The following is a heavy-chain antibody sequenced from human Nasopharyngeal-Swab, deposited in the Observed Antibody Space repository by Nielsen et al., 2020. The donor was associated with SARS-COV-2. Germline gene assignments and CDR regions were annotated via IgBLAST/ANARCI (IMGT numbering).Heavy chain of an antibody. CDR1: GGSISSYY. D-gene: IGHD1-26*01. CDR3: AREVVGGLVDS. V-gene: IGHV4-59*12. Sequence: SETLSLTCTVSGGSISSYYWSWIRQSPGKGLEWIGYFYYSGITNYNPSLKSRVTISVNMSKNQFSLKLSSGAAADTAVYYCAREVVGGLVDSWGQGTLVTVSS. J-gene: IGHJ4*02. CDR2: FYYSGIT.